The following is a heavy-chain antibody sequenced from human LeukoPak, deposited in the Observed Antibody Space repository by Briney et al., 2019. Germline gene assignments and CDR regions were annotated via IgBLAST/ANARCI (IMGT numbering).Heavy chain of an antibody. Sequence: SEPLSLTCAVYGGSFSGYYWSWIRQPPRKGLQWIGEINHSGSTNYNLSLKSRVTISVDTSKNQFSLKLSSVTAADTAVYDCARQFYSSSWYFDLWGRGTLVTVSS. CDR1: GGSFSGYY. CDR2: INHSGST. CDR3: ARQFYSSSWYFDL. J-gene: IGHJ2*01. D-gene: IGHD6-13*01. V-gene: IGHV4-34*01.